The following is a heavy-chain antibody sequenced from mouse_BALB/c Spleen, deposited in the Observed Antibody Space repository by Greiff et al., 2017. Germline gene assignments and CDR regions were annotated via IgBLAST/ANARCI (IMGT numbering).Heavy chain of an antibody. CDR2: INSNGGST. D-gene: IGHD1-2*01. CDR3: ARSLLRRDFDV. Sequence: EVMLVESGGGLVKLGGSLKLSCAASGFTFSSYYMSWVRQTPEKRLELVAAINSNGGSTYYPDTVTGRFTISRDNAKNTLYLQMSSLKSEDTALYYCARSLLRRDFDVWGAGTTVTVSS. J-gene: IGHJ1*01. CDR1: GFTFSSYY. V-gene: IGHV5-6-2*01.